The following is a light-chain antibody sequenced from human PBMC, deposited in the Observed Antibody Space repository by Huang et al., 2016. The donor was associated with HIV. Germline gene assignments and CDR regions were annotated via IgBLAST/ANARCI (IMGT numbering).Light chain of an antibody. CDR2: GAA. V-gene: IGKV3-15*01. CDR3: QQYNNWPPWT. CDR1: QSVGAN. Sequence: EIVMTQSPVTLSVSPGERATLSCRASQSVGANLAWYQQKPGQAPRLRIYGAATRATGIPDRFSGSGSGTEFTLTISSLQSEDFAVYYCQQYNNWPPWTFGQGTKVEVK. J-gene: IGKJ1*01.